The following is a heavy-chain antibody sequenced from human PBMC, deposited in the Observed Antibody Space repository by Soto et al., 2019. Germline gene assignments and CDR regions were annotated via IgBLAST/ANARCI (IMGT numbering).Heavy chain of an antibody. CDR2: ISTYNHNT. D-gene: IGHD6-13*01. CDR3: ARRLAAAGTISYYYGMDV. J-gene: IGHJ6*02. V-gene: IGHV1-18*01. Sequence: ASVKVSCKVSGGSFNNYGFTWVRQAPGQGLEWMGWISTYNHNTDYAQNLQGRVMMTTDTSTTTVHMELRSLRSEDTAVYYCARRLAAAGTISYYYGMDVWGQGTTVTVSS. CDR1: GGSFNNYG.